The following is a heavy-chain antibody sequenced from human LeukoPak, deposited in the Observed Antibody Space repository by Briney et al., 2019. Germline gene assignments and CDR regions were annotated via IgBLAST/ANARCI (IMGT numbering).Heavy chain of an antibody. CDR1: GGSIGRCY. D-gene: IGHD4-17*01. CDR2: IYYSGST. V-gene: IGHV4-59*01. CDR3: ARGSRSLGVTTVTRGFDY. Sequence: SATLSLTCTVCGGSIGRCYWIWIRRPPGKGLEWIGYIYYSGSTNYNPSLNSRVTMSVATSKNQFSLKLSSVTAADTAVYFCARGSRSLGVTTVTRGFDYWGQGTLVTVSS. J-gene: IGHJ4*02.